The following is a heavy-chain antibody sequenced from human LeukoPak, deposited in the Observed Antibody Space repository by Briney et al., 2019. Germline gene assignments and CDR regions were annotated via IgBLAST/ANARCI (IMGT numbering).Heavy chain of an antibody. CDR2: INHSGST. J-gene: IGHJ4*02. V-gene: IGHV4-34*01. Sequence: PSETLSLTCAVYGGSFSGYYWSWIRQPPGKGLEWIGEINHSGSTNYNPSLKSRVTISVDTSKNQFSLKLSSVTAADTAVYYCARVGPRAYYDYVWGSYRYTFDYWGQGTLVTVSS. D-gene: IGHD3-16*02. CDR3: ARVGPRAYYDYVWGSYRYTFDY. CDR1: GGSFSGYY.